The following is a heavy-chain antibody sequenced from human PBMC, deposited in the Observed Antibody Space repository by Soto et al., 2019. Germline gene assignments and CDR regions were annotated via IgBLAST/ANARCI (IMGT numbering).Heavy chain of an antibody. D-gene: IGHD3-10*01. CDR2: LSGSGGTT. J-gene: IGHJ4*02. V-gene: IGHV3-23*01. CDR3: AKQRAGYGSGSDTFYFDF. CDR1: GFTFSTYA. Sequence: PGGSLRLSCSTSGFTFSTYAMNWVRQAPGKGLEWVSALSGSGGTTYYADPVRGRFTISRDNSKNTLFLQMSSLRAEGTALYYCAKQRAGYGSGSDTFYFDFWGQGTLVTVSS.